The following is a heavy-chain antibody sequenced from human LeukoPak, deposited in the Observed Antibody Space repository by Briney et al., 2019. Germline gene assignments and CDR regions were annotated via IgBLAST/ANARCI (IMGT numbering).Heavy chain of an antibody. J-gene: IGHJ4*02. Sequence: PSETLSLTCTVSGGSISSCYCILILRPPPRRLLWIGDIYYSGSTNYNPSLKSRVTISVDTSKNHFSLRLSSVTAADAAVYYCARVGAAKRDFDSWGQGILVTVSS. CDR1: GGSISSCY. D-gene: IGHD1-26*01. CDR3: ARVGAAKRDFDS. CDR2: IYYSGST. V-gene: IGHV4-59*08.